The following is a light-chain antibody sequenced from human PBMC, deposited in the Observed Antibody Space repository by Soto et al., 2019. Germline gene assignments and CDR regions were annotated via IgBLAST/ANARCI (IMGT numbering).Light chain of an antibody. CDR3: SSYTSSNTLHYV. CDR2: EVS. Sequence: QSALTQPASVSGSPGQSITVSCTGTRSDVGGYNYVSWYQQHPGKASKLIIYEVSNRPSGVSYRFSGSKSGNTASLTISGLQAEDEADYYCSSYTSSNTLHYVFGSGTKVTVL. J-gene: IGLJ1*01. CDR1: RSDVGGYNY. V-gene: IGLV2-14*01.